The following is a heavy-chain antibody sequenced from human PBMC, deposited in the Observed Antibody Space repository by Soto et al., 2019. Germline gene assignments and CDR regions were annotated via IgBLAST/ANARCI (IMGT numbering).Heavy chain of an antibody. D-gene: IGHD6-13*01. J-gene: IGHJ4*02. CDR1: GFTFSSYA. CDR3: ASGSSWYGSTSDY. CDR2: ISYDGSNK. V-gene: IGHV3-30-3*01. Sequence: QVQLVESGGGVVQPGRSLRLSCAASGFTFSSYAMHWVRQAPGKGLEWVEVISYDGSNKYNVDSVKGRFTISRDNSKNTVYLQMNGLRAEDTAVYYCASGSSWYGSTSDYWGQGTLVTVSS.